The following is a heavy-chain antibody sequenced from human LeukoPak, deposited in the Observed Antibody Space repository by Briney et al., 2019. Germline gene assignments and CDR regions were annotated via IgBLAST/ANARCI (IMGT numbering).Heavy chain of an antibody. J-gene: IGHJ4*02. Sequence: GGSLKLSCAASGFGFSNYWMSWVRQAPGKGLEWVANMNEDGSEKNYVDSVKGRFTISRDNAQDSLYLQMNSLRAEDTAVYYCARDRGYSNFDYWGQGTLLTVSS. CDR2: MNEDGSEK. CDR1: GFGFSNYW. D-gene: IGHD4-11*01. V-gene: IGHV3-7*01. CDR3: ARDRGYSNFDY.